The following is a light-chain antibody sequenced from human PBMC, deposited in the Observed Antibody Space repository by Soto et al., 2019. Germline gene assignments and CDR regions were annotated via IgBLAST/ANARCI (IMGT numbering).Light chain of an antibody. CDR2: GAS. Sequence: ALTQSPGTLSSSPGERATLSCRASQSVSSNLAWYQQKPGQAPRLLIYGASTRATGIPARFSGSGSGTDYTLTISRLEPEDFAVYYCQQYGNLPLTFGGGTKVDNK. CDR3: QQYGNLPLT. J-gene: IGKJ4*01. CDR1: QSVSSN. V-gene: IGKV3-20*01.